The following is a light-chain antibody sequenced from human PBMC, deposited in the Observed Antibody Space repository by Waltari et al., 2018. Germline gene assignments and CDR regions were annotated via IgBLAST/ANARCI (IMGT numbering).Light chain of an antibody. J-gene: IGLJ3*02. V-gene: IGLV3-21*04. Sequence: SYVLTQPPSVSVAPGETASIACGGNNIGIRSVHWYQPKPGQAPVLVIYSDTDRPSGVPERFSGSNSGNTATLTISRVEAGDEADYYCQVWDSNNDHAFWVFGGGTNLTVL. CDR2: SDT. CDR1: NIGIRS. CDR3: QVWDSNNDHAFWV.